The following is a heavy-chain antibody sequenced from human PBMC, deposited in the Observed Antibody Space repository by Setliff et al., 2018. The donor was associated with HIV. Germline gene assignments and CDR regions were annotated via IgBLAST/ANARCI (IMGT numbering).Heavy chain of an antibody. J-gene: IGHJ4*02. CDR3: ATEVLFTTSPYY. D-gene: IGHD3-22*01. V-gene: IGHV1-2*02. CDR1: GYTFTGYF. Sequence: ASVKVSCKTSGYTFTGYFIHWVRQAPGQGLEWMGWIDPKSGGTKFAQKFQGRVTMTRDTSISTAYVDLSSLRSADTAMYYCATEVLFTTSPYYWGQGTLVTVSS. CDR2: IDPKSGGT.